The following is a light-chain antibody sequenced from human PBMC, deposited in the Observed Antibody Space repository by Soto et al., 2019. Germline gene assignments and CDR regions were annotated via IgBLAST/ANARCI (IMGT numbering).Light chain of an antibody. CDR2: EAS. CDR1: QSISDS. Sequence: GDRVTIPCRASQSISDSLAWYQQKPGKAPKLLIYEASTLKSGVPSRFSGSRSGTEYTLTISSLQPDDFAIYYCQQYNGYWTFGQGTKVEIK. V-gene: IGKV1-5*03. CDR3: QQYNGYWT. J-gene: IGKJ1*01.